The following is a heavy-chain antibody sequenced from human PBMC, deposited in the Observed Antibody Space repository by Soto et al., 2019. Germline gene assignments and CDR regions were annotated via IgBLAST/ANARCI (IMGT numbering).Heavy chain of an antibody. CDR2: IYSSGST. V-gene: IGHV4-59*01. CDR1: GGSISNYY. Sequence: SETLSLTCTVSGGSISNYYWSWIRQPSGKGLELIGHIYSSGSTNHNPSLTSRVIISVYSSQNQFFLKLTSLTAADTADYFCGRLRGSSFSLDPWGQGTLVTGSS. CDR3: GRLRGSSFSLDP. D-gene: IGHD1-26*01. J-gene: IGHJ5*01.